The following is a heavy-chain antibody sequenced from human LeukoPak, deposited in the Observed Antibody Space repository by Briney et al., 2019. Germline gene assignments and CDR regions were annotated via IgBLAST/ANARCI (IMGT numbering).Heavy chain of an antibody. J-gene: IGHJ4*02. CDR1: GFTFSTYW. CDR3: AKDARNYYGSGSYYNVEY. V-gene: IGHV3-74*01. CDR2: INPDGSET. D-gene: IGHD3-10*01. Sequence: PGGSLRLSCAASGFTFSTYWVHWVRQAPGKGLVWVSRINPDGSETDYADSVKGRFTISRDNSKNTLYLQMNSLRAEDTAVYYCAKDARNYYGSGSYYNVEYWGQGTLVTVSS.